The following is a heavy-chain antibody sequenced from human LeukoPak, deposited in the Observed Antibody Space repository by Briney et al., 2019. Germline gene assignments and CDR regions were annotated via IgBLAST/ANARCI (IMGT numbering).Heavy chain of an antibody. D-gene: IGHD1-26*01. J-gene: IGHJ2*01. CDR1: GGSFSGYY. Sequence: PSETLSLTCAVYGGSFSGYYWSWIRQPPGKGLEWIGSIYYSGSTYYNPSLKSRVTISVDTSKNQFSLKLSSVTAADTAVYYCARHQWELLIRYFDLWGRGTLVTVSS. CDR3: ARHQWELLIRYFDL. V-gene: IGHV4-34*01. CDR2: IYYSGST.